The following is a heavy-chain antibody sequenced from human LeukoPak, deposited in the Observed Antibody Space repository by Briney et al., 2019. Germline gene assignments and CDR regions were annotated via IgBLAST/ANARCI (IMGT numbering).Heavy chain of an antibody. D-gene: IGHD3-3*01. CDR2: IIPIFGTA. V-gene: IGHV1-69*13. J-gene: IGHJ3*02. Sequence: GASVKVSCKASGGTFSSYAISWVRQAPGQGLEWMGGIIPIFGTANYAQKFQGRVTITADESTSTAYMELSSLRSEDTAVYYCAATLEITIFGVVTHGGAFDIWGQGTMVTVSS. CDR1: GGTFSSYA. CDR3: AATLEITIFGVVTHGGAFDI.